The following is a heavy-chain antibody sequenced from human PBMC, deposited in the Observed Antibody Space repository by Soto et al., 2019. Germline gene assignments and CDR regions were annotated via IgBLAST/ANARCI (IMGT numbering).Heavy chain of an antibody. CDR3: ATQGFGALHGLVDD. D-gene: IGHD3-10*01. CDR1: SGSISSITNHY. J-gene: IGHJ6*02. Sequence: QAQLQASGPGLVKPSETLSLTCTVSSGSISSITNHYCSWIRQPPGKGLEWVGYISKSGYTSYNPSLKSRLTLSVDTSKNQFSLKLTSVTAADTALYYCATQGFGALHGLVDDWGQGTTVTVSS. V-gene: IGHV4-59*08. CDR2: ISKSGYT.